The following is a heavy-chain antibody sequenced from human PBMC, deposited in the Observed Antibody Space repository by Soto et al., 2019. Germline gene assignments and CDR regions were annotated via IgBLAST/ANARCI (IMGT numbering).Heavy chain of an antibody. V-gene: IGHV4-59*01. Sequence: QVQLQESGPGLVKPSETLSLTCTVSGGSISSYFWSWIRQPPGKGLEWIGYIYYSGSTNYNPSLKSRVTISVDTSKTQFSLKLSSVTPADTAVYYCASETTVTDAFDIWGQGTMVTVSS. CDR3: ASETTVTDAFDI. D-gene: IGHD4-4*01. CDR2: IYYSGST. CDR1: GGSISSYF. J-gene: IGHJ3*02.